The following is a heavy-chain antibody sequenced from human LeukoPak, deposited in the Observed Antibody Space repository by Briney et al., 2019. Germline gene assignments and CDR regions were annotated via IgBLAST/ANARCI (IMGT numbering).Heavy chain of an antibody. D-gene: IGHD1-1*01. CDR1: GFTFSTSG. CDR2: IRFDGSDK. J-gene: IGHJ4*02. V-gene: IGHV3-30*02. CDR3: AKVWRGHYYDY. Sequence: GGSLRLSCVASGFTFSTSGMHWVRQAPGKGLEWVTFIRFDGSDKYYADSVKGRFTVSRDNSKNTLYLQMNTLRAEDTAIYYCAKVWRGHYYDYWGQGTLVTVSS.